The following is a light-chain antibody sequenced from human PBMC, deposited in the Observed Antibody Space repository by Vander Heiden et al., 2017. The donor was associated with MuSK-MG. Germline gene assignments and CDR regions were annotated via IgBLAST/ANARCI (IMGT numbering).Light chain of an antibody. CDR2: ATA. Sequence: EIGLTESPGTPSLSPGERATLSCRASQRIDSTYFAWYQQKPGQAPELVTYATAGRATGVPDRFSGSGSGIDFTLTISRREPEDFAVYYCQQYGNSLPLTFGQGTRLEIK. CDR1: QRIDSTY. CDR3: QQYGNSLPLT. J-gene: IGKJ5*01. V-gene: IGKV3-20*01.